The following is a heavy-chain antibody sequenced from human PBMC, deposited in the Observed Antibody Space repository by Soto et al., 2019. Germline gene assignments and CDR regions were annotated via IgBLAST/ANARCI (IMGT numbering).Heavy chain of an antibody. D-gene: IGHD1-26*01. J-gene: IGHJ4*02. V-gene: IGHV3-23*01. CDR3: AKEGPVGPYVAY. CDR1: GFTFSSYS. CDR2: ISATSRHI. Sequence: GGSLRLSCAASGFTFSSYSMNWVRQAPGKGLEWVSAISATSRHIHYADSVKGRFTISRDNSKNTVYLQINSLRVEDTAVYYCAKEGPVGPYVAYWGQGTLVTVSS.